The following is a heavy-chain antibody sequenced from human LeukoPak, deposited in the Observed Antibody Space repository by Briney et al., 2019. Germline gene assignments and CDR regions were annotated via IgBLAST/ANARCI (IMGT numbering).Heavy chain of an antibody. J-gene: IGHJ6*02. CDR3: TRDRKYCDDSGGYSPSYCYGMDV. Sequence: PSETLSLTCTVSGGSISSSSYYWGWIRQPPGKGLEWIGSIYYSGSTYYNPSLKSRVTISVDTSKNQFSLRLSSVTAADTAVYYCTRDRKYCDDSGGYSPSYCYGMDVWGQGTTVTVSS. V-gene: IGHV4-39*07. CDR2: IYYSGST. CDR1: GGSISSSSYY. D-gene: IGHD3-22*01.